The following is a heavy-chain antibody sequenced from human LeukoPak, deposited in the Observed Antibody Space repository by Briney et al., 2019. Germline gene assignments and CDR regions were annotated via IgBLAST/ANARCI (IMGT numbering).Heavy chain of an antibody. V-gene: IGHV1-18*01. D-gene: IGHD2-2*01. J-gene: IGHJ5*02. CDR3: ARLCAGSSTSCYEDWGFDP. Sequence: ASVKVSCKASGYTFTSYGISWVRQAPGQGLEWMGWISAYNGNTNYAQKLQGRVTMTTDTSTSTAYMELRSLRSDDTAVYYCARLCAGSSTSCYEDWGFDPWGQGTLVTVSS. CDR1: GYTFTSYG. CDR2: ISAYNGNT.